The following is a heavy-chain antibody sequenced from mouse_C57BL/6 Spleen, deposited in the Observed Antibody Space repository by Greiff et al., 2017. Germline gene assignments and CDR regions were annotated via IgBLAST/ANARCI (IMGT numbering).Heavy chain of an antibody. CDR1: GYTFTDYE. CDR2: IDPETGGT. V-gene: IGHV1-15*01. Sequence: QVQLQQSGAELVRPGASVTLSCKASGYTFTDYEMHWVKQTPVHGLEWIGAIDPETGGTAYNQKFKGKAILTADNSSSTAYMELRSLTSEYSAVYYCTREGFAYWGQGTLVTVSA. CDR3: TREGFAY. J-gene: IGHJ3*01.